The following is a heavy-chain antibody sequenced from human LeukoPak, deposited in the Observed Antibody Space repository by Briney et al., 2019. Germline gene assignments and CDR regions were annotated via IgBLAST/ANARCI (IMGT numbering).Heavy chain of an antibody. CDR3: ARDTAGTTQFDY. D-gene: IGHD1-7*01. CDR2: ISSGGSVT. V-gene: IGHV3-48*02. J-gene: IGHJ4*02. CDR1: GFTFSDYS. Sequence: PGGSLRLSCAASGFTFSDYSVNWVRQAPGKGLEWVSYISSGGSVTLYADSVKGRFTISRDNAKNSLYLQMNGLRDEDTAVYYCARDTAGTTQFDYWGQGTLVTVSS.